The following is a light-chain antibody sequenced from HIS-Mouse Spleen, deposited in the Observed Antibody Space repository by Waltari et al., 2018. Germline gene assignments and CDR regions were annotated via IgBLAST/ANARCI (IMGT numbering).Light chain of an antibody. CDR1: SSDVGSYNR. J-gene: IGLJ1*01. CDR2: DVS. CDR3: SSYTSSSTV. V-gene: IGLV2-18*02. Sequence: QSALTQPPSVSGSPGQSVTISCTGTSSDVGSYNRVSWYHQPPGTAPKLMIYDVSTRRAGVPDRFSGSKSGNTASLTISGLQAEDEADYYCSSYTSSSTVFGTGTKVTVL.